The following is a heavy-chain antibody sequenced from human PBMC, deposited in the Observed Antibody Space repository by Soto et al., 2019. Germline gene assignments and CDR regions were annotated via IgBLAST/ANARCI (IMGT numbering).Heavy chain of an antibody. CDR3: ARDQGGYSGYDQVYYYYGMDV. J-gene: IGHJ6*02. D-gene: IGHD5-12*01. CDR2: ISSGSSYI. CDR1: GFTFSSYS. Sequence: GGSLRLSCAASGFTFSSYSMNWVRQAPGKGLECVSSISSGSSYIYYADSVKGRFTISRDNAKNSLYLQMNSLRAEDTAVYYCARDQGGYSGYDQVYYYYGMDVWGQGTTVTVYS. V-gene: IGHV3-21*01.